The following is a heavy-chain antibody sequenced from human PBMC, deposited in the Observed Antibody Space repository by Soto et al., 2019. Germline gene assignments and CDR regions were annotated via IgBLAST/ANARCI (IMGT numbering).Heavy chain of an antibody. J-gene: IGHJ3*02. CDR3: ARGFWEWLLAEGNDAFDI. D-gene: IGHD3-3*01. Sequence: GGSLRLSCAASGFTFSSYSMNWVRQAPGKGLEWVSSISSSSSYIYYADSVKGRFTISRDNAKNSLYLQMNSLRAEDTAVYYCARGFWEWLLAEGNDAFDIWGQGTMVTVSS. CDR2: ISSSSSYI. V-gene: IGHV3-21*01. CDR1: GFTFSSYS.